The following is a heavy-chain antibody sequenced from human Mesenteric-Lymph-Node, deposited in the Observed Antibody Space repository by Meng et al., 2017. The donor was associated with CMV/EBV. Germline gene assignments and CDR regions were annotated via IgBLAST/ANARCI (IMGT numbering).Heavy chain of an antibody. J-gene: IGHJ4*02. V-gene: IGHV1-69*04. CDR2: VIPIVNIP. D-gene: IGHD3-10*01. CDR3: ARDLSGSLVTAIDFDY. CDR1: GTFNTYN. Sequence: GTFNTYNINWVRQAPGQGLEWMGTVIPIVNIPNYAQKFQGRVSITADKSTSTAYMELSSLTPDDTAIYYCARDLSGSLVTAIDFDYWGQGTLVTVSS.